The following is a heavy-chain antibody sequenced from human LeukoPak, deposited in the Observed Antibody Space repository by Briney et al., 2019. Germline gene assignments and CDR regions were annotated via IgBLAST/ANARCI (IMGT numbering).Heavy chain of an antibody. Sequence: SETLSLTCTVSGYSISSGYYWGWIRQPPGKGLEWIGSIYHSGSTYYNPSLKSRVTISVDTSKNQFSLKLSSVTAADTAVYYCARVNVGATSDYWGQGTLVTVSS. V-gene: IGHV4-38-2*02. J-gene: IGHJ4*02. CDR1: GYSISSGYY. D-gene: IGHD1-26*01. CDR2: IYHSGST. CDR3: ARVNVGATSDY.